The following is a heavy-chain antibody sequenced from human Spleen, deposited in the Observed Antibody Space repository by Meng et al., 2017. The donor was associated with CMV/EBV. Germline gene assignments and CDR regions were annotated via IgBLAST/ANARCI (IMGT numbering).Heavy chain of an antibody. CDR1: GFTFSSYS. D-gene: IGHD6-6*01. CDR3: ARDQARAALGPHYYGMDV. V-gene: IGHV3-7*01. J-gene: IGHJ6*02. CDR2: IKQDGSEK. Sequence: GGSLRLSGAASGFTFSSYSMNWVRQAQGKGLEWVANIKQDGSEKYYVDSVKGRFTISRDNAKNSLYLQMNSLRAEDTAVYFCARDQARAALGPHYYGMDVWGQGTTVTVSS.